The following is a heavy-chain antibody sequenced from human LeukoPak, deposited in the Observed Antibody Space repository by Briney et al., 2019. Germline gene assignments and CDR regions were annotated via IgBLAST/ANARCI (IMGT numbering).Heavy chain of an antibody. CDR2: ISGSGGST. D-gene: IGHD4-11*01. J-gene: IGHJ4*02. Sequence: GGSLRLPCAASGFTFSSYAMSWVRQAPGKGLEWVSAISGSGGSTYYADSVKGRFTISRDNSKNTLYLQMNSLRAEDTAVYYCAKTTTVISRYFDYWGQGTLVTVSS. CDR1: GFTFSSYA. CDR3: AKTTTVISRYFDY. V-gene: IGHV3-23*01.